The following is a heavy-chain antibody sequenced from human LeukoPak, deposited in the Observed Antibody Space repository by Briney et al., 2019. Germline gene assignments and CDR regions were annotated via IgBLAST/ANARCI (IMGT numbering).Heavy chain of an antibody. V-gene: IGHV4-4*07. J-gene: IGHJ3*02. CDR3: ARDLDSYSKSDGFDM. D-gene: IGHD5-18*01. Sequence: SETLSFTCTVSGDSISGYHWSWIRQAAGEGLEWIGRMSSTGSSDYSPSLKSRVSMSVDTSRNQFSLNLSSVTAADTAVYYCARDLDSYSKSDGFDMWGQGTKVTVSS. CDR1: GDSISGYH. CDR2: MSSTGSS.